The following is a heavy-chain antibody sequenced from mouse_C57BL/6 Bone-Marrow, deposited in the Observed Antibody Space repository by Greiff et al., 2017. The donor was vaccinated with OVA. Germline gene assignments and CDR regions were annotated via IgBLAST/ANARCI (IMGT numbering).Heavy chain of an antibody. D-gene: IGHD3-2*02. CDR3: ARRGSGYVGLAY. CDR2: IYPGSGST. J-gene: IGHJ3*01. CDR1: GYTFTSYW. Sequence: QVQLQQPGAELVKPGASVKMSCKASGYTFTSYWITWVKQRPGQGLEWIGDIYPGSGSTNYNEKFKSKATLTVDTSYSTAYMQLSSLTSEDSAVYYGARRGSGYVGLAYWGQGTLVTVSA. V-gene: IGHV1-55*01.